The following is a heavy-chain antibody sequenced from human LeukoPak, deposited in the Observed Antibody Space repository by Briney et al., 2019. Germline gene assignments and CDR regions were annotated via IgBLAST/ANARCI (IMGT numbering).Heavy chain of an antibody. V-gene: IGHV4-4*07. Sequence: ETLSLTCTVSGGSISSYFWSWIRQPAGKGLEWIGRIYTSGSTDYNPSLKSRVTISADKSTNQFSLKLSSVTAADTAMYYCARDRFGDLNYFDYWGQGTLVTVSS. CDR3: ARDRFGDLNYFDY. CDR1: GGSISSYF. CDR2: IYTSGST. D-gene: IGHD3-3*01. J-gene: IGHJ4*02.